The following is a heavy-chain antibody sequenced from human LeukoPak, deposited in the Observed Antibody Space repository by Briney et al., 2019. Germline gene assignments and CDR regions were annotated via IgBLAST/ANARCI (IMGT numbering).Heavy chain of an antibody. CDR2: IYYSGST. J-gene: IGHJ5*02. D-gene: IGHD3-22*01. V-gene: IGHV4-61*01. CDR1: GYSISSGYY. CDR3: ARDRYDSSGYHWFDP. Sequence: SETLSLTCTVSGYSISSGYYWSWIRQPPGKGLEWIGYIYYSGSTNYNPSLKSRVTISVDTSKNQFSLKLSSVTAADTAVYYCARDRYDSSGYHWFDPWGQGTLVTVSS.